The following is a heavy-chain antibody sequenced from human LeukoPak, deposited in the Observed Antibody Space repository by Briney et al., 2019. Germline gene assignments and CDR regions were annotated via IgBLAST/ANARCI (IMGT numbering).Heavy chain of an antibody. J-gene: IGHJ4*02. V-gene: IGHV3-23*01. Sequence: CAASXFTVSSNYMSWVRQAPGKGLEWVSAISGSGGSTYYADSVKGRFTISRDNSKNTLYMQMNRLRAEDTGVYYCAKRPPDYRGYWGQGTLVTVSS. CDR3: AKRPPDYRGY. D-gene: IGHD4-11*01. CDR1: XFTVSSNY. CDR2: ISGSGGST.